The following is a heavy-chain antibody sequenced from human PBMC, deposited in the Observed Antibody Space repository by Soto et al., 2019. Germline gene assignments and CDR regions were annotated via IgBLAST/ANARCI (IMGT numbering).Heavy chain of an antibody. J-gene: IGHJ3*01. V-gene: IGHV3-74*01. CDR1: GFTFSSYS. Sequence: HPGGSLRLSCSASGFTFSSYSMNGVRQAPGKGLEWVSRINSEGTFTPYADSVKGRFTISRDNAKNTLYLQMHSPRAEDTALYFCVRDRGYPDSFDVWGRGTVVTV. CDR3: VRDRGYPDSFDV. CDR2: INSEGTFT. D-gene: IGHD1-1*01.